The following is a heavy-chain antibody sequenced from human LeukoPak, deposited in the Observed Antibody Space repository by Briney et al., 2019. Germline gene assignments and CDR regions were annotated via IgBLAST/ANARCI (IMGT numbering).Heavy chain of an antibody. CDR1: GFTFSSYA. J-gene: IGHJ4*02. D-gene: IGHD1-1*01. CDR3: ARDFLNWNDGADY. V-gene: IGHV3-30*01. Sequence: GRSLRLSCAASGFTFSSYAMHWVRQAPGKGLEWVAVISYDGSNKYYADSVKGRFTISRDNSKNTLYLQMNSLRAEDTAVYYCARDFLNWNDGADYWGQGTLVTVSS. CDR2: ISYDGSNK.